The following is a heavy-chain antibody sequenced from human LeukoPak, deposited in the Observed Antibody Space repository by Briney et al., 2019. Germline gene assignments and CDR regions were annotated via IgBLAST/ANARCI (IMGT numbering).Heavy chain of an antibody. J-gene: IGHJ4*02. D-gene: IGHD2-2*01. CDR2: ISGSGGST. CDR1: GFTFSSYA. CDR3: AKDALGYCSSTSCHGFDY. V-gene: IGHV3-23*01. Sequence: PGGSLRLSCAASGFTFSSYAMSWVRQAPGKGLEWVSAISGSGGSTYYADSVKGRFTISRDNSKNTLYLQMNSLRAEDTAVYYCAKDALGYCSSTSCHGFDYWGQGTLVTVSS.